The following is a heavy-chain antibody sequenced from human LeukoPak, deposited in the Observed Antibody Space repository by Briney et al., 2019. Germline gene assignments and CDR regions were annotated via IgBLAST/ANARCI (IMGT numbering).Heavy chain of an antibody. CDR1: GYTFTSYD. V-gene: IGHV1-18*01. J-gene: IGHJ5*02. Sequence: ASVKVSCKASGYTFTSYDINWVRQAPGQGLEWMGWISAYNGNTNYAQKLQGRVTMTTDTSTSTAYMELRSLRSDDTAVYYCARDGWYYYDSSGPNWFDPWGQGTLVTVSS. CDR2: ISAYNGNT. CDR3: ARDGWYYYDSSGPNWFDP. D-gene: IGHD3-22*01.